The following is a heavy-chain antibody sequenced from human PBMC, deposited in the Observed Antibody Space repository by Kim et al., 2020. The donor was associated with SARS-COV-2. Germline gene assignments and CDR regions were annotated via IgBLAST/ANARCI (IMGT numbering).Heavy chain of an antibody. J-gene: IGHJ4*01. V-gene: IGHV3-30*03. D-gene: IGHD1-26*01. Sequence: GGSLRLSCAASGLNFNNSGMHWVRQAPGRGLEWVAVISFDAGLEFYADSVKGRFTISRDNSKSTVYLEMNSLSAEDTAVYYCAYIPSIRTEGGPSYFDY. CDR2: ISFDAGLE. CDR1: GLNFNNSG. CDR3: AYIPSIRTEGGPSYFDY.